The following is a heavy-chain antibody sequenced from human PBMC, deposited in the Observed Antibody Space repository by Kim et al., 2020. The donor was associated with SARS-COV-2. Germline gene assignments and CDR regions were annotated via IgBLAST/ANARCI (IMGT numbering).Heavy chain of an antibody. D-gene: IGHD1-26*01. CDR3: AGEDLKVGAIF. V-gene: IGHV1-18*01. Sequence: TNYAQKLQGRITMTTDTSTSTAYMELRSLRSDDTAVYYCAGEDLKVGAIFWGQGTLVTVSS. CDR2: T. J-gene: IGHJ4*02.